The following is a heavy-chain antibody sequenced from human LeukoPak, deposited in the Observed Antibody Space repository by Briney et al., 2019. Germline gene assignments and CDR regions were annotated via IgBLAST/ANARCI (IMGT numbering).Heavy chain of an antibody. CDR2: IYPGDSDT. CDR3: ARSSFGKWKTYYYYGMDV. J-gene: IGHJ6*02. V-gene: IGHV5-51*01. CDR1: GYSFTSYW. D-gene: IGHD1-1*01. Sequence: PGESLKISCKGSGYSFTSYWIGWVRQMPGKGLEWMGIIYPGDSDTRCSPSFQGQVTISADKSISTAYLQWSSLKASDTAMYYCARSSFGKWKTYYYYGMDVWGQGTTVTVSS.